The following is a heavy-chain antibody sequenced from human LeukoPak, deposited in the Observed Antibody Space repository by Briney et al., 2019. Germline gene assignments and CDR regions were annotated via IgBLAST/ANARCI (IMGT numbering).Heavy chain of an antibody. CDR3: ARNGMVRGRSYYYMDV. Sequence: GGSLRLSCAASGFTFSSYWMHWVRQAPGKGLVWVSRINSDGSSTSYADSVKGRFTISRDNAKNTLYLQMNSLRAEDTAVYYCARNGMVRGRSYYYMDVWGKGTTVTISS. CDR2: INSDGSST. V-gene: IGHV3-74*01. J-gene: IGHJ6*03. CDR1: GFTFSSYW. D-gene: IGHD3-10*01.